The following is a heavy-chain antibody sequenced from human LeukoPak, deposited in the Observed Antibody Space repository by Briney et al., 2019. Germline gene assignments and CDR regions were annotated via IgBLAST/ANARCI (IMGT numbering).Heavy chain of an antibody. Sequence: GGSLRLSCAASGFTFNDYGLSWVRQAPGKGLEWVSGINWNGGTAGYADSVRGRFTISRDNAKNSLYLQMNSLRAEDTAVYYCARGRLRFLEWLDRRHYYMDVWGKGTTVTVSS. V-gene: IGHV3-20*04. CDR3: ARGRLRFLEWLDRRHYYMDV. CDR1: GFTFNDYG. CDR2: INWNGGTA. J-gene: IGHJ6*03. D-gene: IGHD3-3*01.